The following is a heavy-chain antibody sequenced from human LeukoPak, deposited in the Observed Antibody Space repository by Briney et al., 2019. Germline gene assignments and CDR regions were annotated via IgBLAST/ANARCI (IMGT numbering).Heavy chain of an antibody. D-gene: IGHD2-2*01. Sequence: PSETLSLTCTVSGGSISSGSYYWVWIRQPPGKGLEWIGSIYYSGSTYYNPSLKSRVTISVDTSKNQFSLKLSSVTAADTAVYYCARDSTAASSGDWGQGTLVTVSS. V-gene: IGHV4-39*02. CDR3: ARDSTAASSGD. J-gene: IGHJ4*02. CDR1: GGSISSGSYY. CDR2: IYYSGST.